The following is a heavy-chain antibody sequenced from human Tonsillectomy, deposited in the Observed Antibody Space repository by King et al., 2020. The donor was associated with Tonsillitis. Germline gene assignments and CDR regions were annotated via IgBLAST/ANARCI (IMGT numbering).Heavy chain of an antibody. CDR3: AGGHTSIGR. J-gene: IGHJ4*02. CDR1: GFIFTDYY. D-gene: IGHD5-18*01. CDR2: ISSDTSDT. V-gene: IGHV3-11*06. Sequence: QVQLVESGGGLVKPGGSLRLSCAASGFIFTDYYMSWIRRAPGKGLEWVSYISSDTSDTNYADSGKGRFTISRDNAKNSLYLQMNSLRADDTAIYYCAGGHTSIGRWGQGALVTVSS.